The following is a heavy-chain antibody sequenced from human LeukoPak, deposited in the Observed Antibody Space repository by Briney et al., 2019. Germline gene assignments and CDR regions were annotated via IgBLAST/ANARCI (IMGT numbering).Heavy chain of an antibody. Sequence: SETLSLTCTVSGGSISSGGYYWSWIRQHPGKGLEWIGYIYYSGSTYYNPSLKSRVTISVDTSKNQFSLKLSSATAADTAVYYCARSLEGYYDSSGYYYVYYFDYWGQGTLVTVSS. CDR2: IYYSGST. V-gene: IGHV4-31*03. D-gene: IGHD3-22*01. CDR1: GGSISSGGYY. J-gene: IGHJ4*02. CDR3: ARSLEGYYDSSGYYYVYYFDY.